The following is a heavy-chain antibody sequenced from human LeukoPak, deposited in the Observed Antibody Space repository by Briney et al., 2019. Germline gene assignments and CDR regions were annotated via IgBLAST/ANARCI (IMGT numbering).Heavy chain of an antibody. V-gene: IGHV3-7*01. Sequence: GGSLRLSCAASGLTFSDYSMNWVRQAQGTRPKGVANIKGSGCEKSYLDSVKGRFTISRDNAWDSLYLQMNSLTVEDTAVYYCARGWGEKGRCRGGTCNNPEFDYWGQGVLVTVSS. CDR1: GLTFSDYS. J-gene: IGHJ4*02. CDR2: IKGSGCEK. D-gene: IGHD2-15*01. CDR3: ARGWGEKGRCRGGTCNNPEFDY.